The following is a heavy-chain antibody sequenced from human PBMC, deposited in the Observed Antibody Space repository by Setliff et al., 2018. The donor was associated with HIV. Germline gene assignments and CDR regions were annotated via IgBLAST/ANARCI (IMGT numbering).Heavy chain of an antibody. CDR3: ARSGGWSSYYFDY. Sequence: PGGSLRLSCAASGFTFSSYAMHWVRQAPGKGVEWVSVMSYDGSDKKYADSVKGRFTISRDNSKNTLYLQMNSLRVEDTAVYYCARSGGWSSYYFDYWGQGTLVTVSS. CDR1: GFTFSSYA. J-gene: IGHJ4*02. V-gene: IGHV3-30*04. CDR2: MSYDGSDK. D-gene: IGHD6-19*01.